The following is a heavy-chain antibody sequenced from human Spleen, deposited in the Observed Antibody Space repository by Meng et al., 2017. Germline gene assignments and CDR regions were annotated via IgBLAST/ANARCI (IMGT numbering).Heavy chain of an antibody. CDR1: GYRFNSFW. Sequence: GGSLRLSCMGSGYRFNSFWIAWVRQTPEKGLEWMGTIFPSDADTRYSPSFRGQVTISADKSISTAYLQWSSLKASDTAMYYCATRGGSLNYFDYWGQGTLVTVSS. V-gene: IGHV5-51*01. J-gene: IGHJ4*02. CDR2: IFPSDADT. D-gene: IGHD1-26*01. CDR3: ATRGGSLNYFDY.